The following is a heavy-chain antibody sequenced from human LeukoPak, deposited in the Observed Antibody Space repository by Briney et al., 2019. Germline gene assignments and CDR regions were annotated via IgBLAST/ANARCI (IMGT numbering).Heavy chain of an antibody. CDR2: VKYDGSAT. Sequence: GGSLRLSCAASGFTFSAYWMHWVRQAPGKGLVWVSRVKYDGSATAYADSVKGRFTISRDNTRNILYLEMNSLRVEDTAVYYCARDLNWLLFDYWGQGALVTVSS. D-gene: IGHD3/OR15-3a*01. J-gene: IGHJ4*02. V-gene: IGHV3-74*01. CDR3: ARDLNWLLFDY. CDR1: GFTFSAYW.